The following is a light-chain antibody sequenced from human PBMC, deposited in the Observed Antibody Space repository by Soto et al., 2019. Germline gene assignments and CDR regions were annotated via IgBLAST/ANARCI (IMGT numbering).Light chain of an antibody. CDR1: QSVRSSH. V-gene: IGKV3-20*01. Sequence: IVLTQSPGTLSLSPGERATLSCRASQSVRSSHLAWYQQKPGQAPRLLIYGASSRATGIPDRFSGSGSGTDFTLTISRLEPEDFAVYYCQQYGSSPTWTFGQGTKVDIK. J-gene: IGKJ1*01. CDR2: GAS. CDR3: QQYGSSPTWT.